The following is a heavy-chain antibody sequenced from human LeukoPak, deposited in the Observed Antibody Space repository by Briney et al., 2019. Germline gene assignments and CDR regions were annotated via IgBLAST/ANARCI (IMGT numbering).Heavy chain of an antibody. V-gene: IGHV4-59*01. CDR1: GGSINSYY. Sequence: SETLSLTCTVSGGSINSYYWSWIRQPPGEGMEWIGYIYYSGSTNYNPSLKSRVTMSVDTSKNQLSLRLSSVTAADTAVYYCARRYCGSNTCYHMDVWGKGTTVTVSS. D-gene: IGHD2-2*01. CDR2: IYYSGST. J-gene: IGHJ6*03. CDR3: ARRYCGSNTCYHMDV.